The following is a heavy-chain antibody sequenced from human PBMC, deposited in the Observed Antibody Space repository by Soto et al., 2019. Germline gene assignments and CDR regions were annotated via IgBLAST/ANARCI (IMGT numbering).Heavy chain of an antibody. CDR3: ARDSRSWGSSGWSNYFDY. CDR2: IYSGGST. CDR1: GFTVSSNY. V-gene: IGHV3-53*01. Sequence: GGSRRLSCAASGFTVSSNYMSWVRQAPGKGLEWVSVIYSGGSTYYADSVKGRFTISRDNSKNSLYLQMNSLRAEDTAVYYCARDSRSWGSSGWSNYFDYWGQGT. D-gene: IGHD6-19*01. J-gene: IGHJ4*02.